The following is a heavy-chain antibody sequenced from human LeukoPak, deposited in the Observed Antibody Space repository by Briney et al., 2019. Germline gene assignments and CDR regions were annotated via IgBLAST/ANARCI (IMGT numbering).Heavy chain of an antibody. CDR1: GCHFTNHL. CDR2: IFPTDANT. J-gene: IGHJ3*02. V-gene: IGHV5-51*01. D-gene: IGHD6-13*01. Sequence: GESLETSFKGSGCHFTNHLIGWVRPMPGKGLGWMGIIFPTDANTRYSPSFRGQVTISADKSISTAYLQWSSLKAWDTAIYYCARHSSRWFAGGGFDIWGQGTMVSVSS. CDR3: ARHSSRWFAGGGFDI.